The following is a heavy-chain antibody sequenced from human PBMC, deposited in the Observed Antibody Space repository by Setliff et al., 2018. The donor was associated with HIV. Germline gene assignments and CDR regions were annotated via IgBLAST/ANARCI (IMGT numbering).Heavy chain of an antibody. Sequence: SETLSLTCTVSGGSISTYYWSWIRQPPGKGLEWIGYISYSGSTNSNPSLKSRVTISVDTSKNQFSLKLSSVTAADTAVYYCAGCITGTTHWFDPWGQGTRVTVSS. CDR3: AGCITGTTHWFDP. J-gene: IGHJ5*02. V-gene: IGHV4-59*01. CDR1: GGSISTYY. CDR2: ISYSGST. D-gene: IGHD1-20*01.